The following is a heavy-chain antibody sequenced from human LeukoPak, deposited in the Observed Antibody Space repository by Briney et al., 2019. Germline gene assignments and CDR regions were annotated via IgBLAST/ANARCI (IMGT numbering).Heavy chain of an antibody. Sequence: GGSLRLACAVSGFTVSINYMSWVRQAPGKGREWGSVIYSGGSTYYEDSVKGRFTNSRHNSKNTLYLQMNSLRAEDKALYYCARGDPVAFSFDYWGQGTLVTVSS. J-gene: IGHJ4*02. CDR2: IYSGGST. V-gene: IGHV3-53*04. CDR1: GFTVSINY. CDR3: ARGDPVAFSFDY. D-gene: IGHD2-15*01.